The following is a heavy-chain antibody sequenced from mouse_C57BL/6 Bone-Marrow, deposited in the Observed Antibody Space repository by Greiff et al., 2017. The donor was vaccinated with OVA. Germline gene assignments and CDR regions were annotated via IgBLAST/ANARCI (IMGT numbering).Heavy chain of an antibody. CDR2: INPSTGGT. D-gene: IGHD2-2*01. CDR1: GYSFTGYY. CDR3: ARRGLPGGYFDV. V-gene: IGHV1-42*01. Sequence: VQLQQSGPELVKPGASVKISCKASGYSFTGYYMNWVKQSPEKSLEWIGEINPSTGGTTYNQKFKAKATLTVDKSSSTAYMQLKSLTSEDSAVYYCARRGLPGGYFDVWGTGTTVTVSS. J-gene: IGHJ1*03.